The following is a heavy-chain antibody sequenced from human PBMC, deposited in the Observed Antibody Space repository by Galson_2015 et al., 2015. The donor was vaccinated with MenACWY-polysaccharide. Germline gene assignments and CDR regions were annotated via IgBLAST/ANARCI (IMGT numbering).Heavy chain of an antibody. CDR2: VNGIDGNT. CDR1: GFPFSRYA. Sequence: SLRLSCAASGFPFSRYAMTWVRQAPGKGLEWVSTVNGIDGNTYYAASVKGRFTISRDNSKNTLYLQMNSLRAEDTAIYYCAKGLVSFDFWGQGTLVTVSS. CDR3: AKGLVSFDF. V-gene: IGHV3-23*01. J-gene: IGHJ4*02. D-gene: IGHD2-21*01.